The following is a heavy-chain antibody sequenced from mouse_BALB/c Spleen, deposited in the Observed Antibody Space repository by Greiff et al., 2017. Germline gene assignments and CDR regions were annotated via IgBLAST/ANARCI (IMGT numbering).Heavy chain of an antibody. Sequence: QVQLKQSGAELVKPGASVKISCKASGYTFTSYWMNWVKQRPGQGLEWIGEIDPSDSYTNNNQKFKDKATLTVDKSSSTAYMQLSSLTSEDSAVYYCARGGSMIPLFAYWGQGTLVTVSA. V-gene: IGHV1S126*01. CDR1: GYTFTSYW. CDR2: IDPSDSYT. D-gene: IGHD2-3*01. J-gene: IGHJ3*01. CDR3: ARGGSMIPLFAY.